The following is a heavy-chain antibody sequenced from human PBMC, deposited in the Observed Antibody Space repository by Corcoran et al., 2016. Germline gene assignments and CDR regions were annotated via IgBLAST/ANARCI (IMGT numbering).Heavy chain of an antibody. J-gene: IGHJ6*02. CDR1: GFTFSSYG. CDR2: IWYDGSNK. CDR3: ARDLLAVVTAIKIIYYYYGMDV. Sequence: QVQLVESGGGVVQPGRSLRLSCAASGFTFSSYGMHWVRQAPGKGLEWVAVIWYDGSNKYYADSVKGRFTISRDNSKNTKDLKMNSLRAEDTAVYYCARDLLAVVTAIKIIYYYYGMDVWGQGTTVTVSS. D-gene: IGHD2-21*02. V-gene: IGHV3-33*01.